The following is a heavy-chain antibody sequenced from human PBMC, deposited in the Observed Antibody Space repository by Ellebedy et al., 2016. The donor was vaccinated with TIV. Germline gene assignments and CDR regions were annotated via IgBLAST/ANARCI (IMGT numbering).Heavy chain of an antibody. D-gene: IGHD6-19*01. CDR1: GFTFGDYG. Sequence: GESLKISCTASGFTFGDYGMSWFRQAPGKGLEWVSSLGGTGCTFYVDSVKGRFAISRDNTKNTPYLQMNSLRAEDTAVYYCARAGSSGWEAYFDLWGRGTLVTVSS. CDR3: ARAGSSGWEAYFDL. J-gene: IGHJ2*01. V-gene: IGHV3-23*01. CDR2: LGGTGCT.